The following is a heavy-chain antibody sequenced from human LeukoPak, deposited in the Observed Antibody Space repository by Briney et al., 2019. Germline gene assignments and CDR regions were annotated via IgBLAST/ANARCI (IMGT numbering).Heavy chain of an antibody. CDR2: IYYSGST. CDR3: ARVGAYGSGSYLSWLDY. CDR1: GGSISSYY. J-gene: IGHJ4*02. Sequence: SETLSLTCTVSGGSISSYYWSWIRQPPGKGLEWIGYIYYSGSTNYNPSLKSRVTISVDTSKNQFSLKLSSVTAADTPVYYCARVGAYGSGSYLSWLDYWGQGTLVTVSS. V-gene: IGHV4-59*01. D-gene: IGHD3-10*01.